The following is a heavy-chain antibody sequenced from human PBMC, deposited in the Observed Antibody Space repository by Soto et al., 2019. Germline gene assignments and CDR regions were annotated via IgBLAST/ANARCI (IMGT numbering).Heavy chain of an antibody. CDR2: ISAYNGNT. D-gene: IGHD2-2*01. CDR3: ARDPHIVVVPAASAYYYMDV. V-gene: IGHV1-18*01. J-gene: IGHJ6*03. CDR1: GYTFTSYG. Sequence: GASVKVSCKASGYTFTSYGISWVRQAPGQGLEWMGWISAYNGNTNYAQKLQGRVTMTTDTSTSTAYMELRSLRSDDTAVYYCARDPHIVVVPAASAYYYMDVWRKGTTVTVSS.